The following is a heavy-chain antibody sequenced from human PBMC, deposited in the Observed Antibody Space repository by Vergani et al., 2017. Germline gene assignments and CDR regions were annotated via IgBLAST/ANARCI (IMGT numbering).Heavy chain of an antibody. CDR3: ARRDYDISGYPSGFDY. J-gene: IGHJ4*02. V-gene: IGHV5-51*01. CDR1: GYSFTSYW. Sequence: EVQLVQSGAEVKKPGESLKISCTGSGYSFTSYWIGWVRQMPGKGLEWLGIIYPGDSDTRYSPSFQGQVTISADKSISTAYLQGSSLKASDTAMYYCARRDYDISGYPSGFDYWGQGTLVTVSS. D-gene: IGHD3-22*01. CDR2: IYPGDSDT.